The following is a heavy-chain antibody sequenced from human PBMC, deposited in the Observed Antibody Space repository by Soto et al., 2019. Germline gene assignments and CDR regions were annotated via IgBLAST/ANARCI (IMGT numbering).Heavy chain of an antibody. J-gene: IGHJ4*02. CDR2: INAGNGNT. Sequence: QVQLVQSGAEEKKPGASVKVSCKASGYTFTSYAMHWVRQAPGQRLEWMGWINAGNGNTKYSQKYPGRGTITRDTSASTAYMELSSLRSEDTAVYYCARAVAVPADFDYWGQGTLVTVSS. CDR3: ARAVAVPADFDY. D-gene: IGHD6-19*01. V-gene: IGHV1-3*05. CDR1: GYTFTSYA.